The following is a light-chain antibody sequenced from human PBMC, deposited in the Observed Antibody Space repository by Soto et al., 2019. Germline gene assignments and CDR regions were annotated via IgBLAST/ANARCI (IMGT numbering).Light chain of an antibody. CDR3: QQYGGSSWT. CDR2: GAS. CDR1: QSVSSTY. J-gene: IGKJ1*01. V-gene: IGKV3-20*01. Sequence: EIVLTQSPGTLSLSPGERATLSCRASQSVSSTYLAWYHQKPGQAPRLLIFGASSRATGISDRFSGSGSGTDFTLTISRLEPEDFAVYYCQQYGGSSWTFGQGTKVDSK.